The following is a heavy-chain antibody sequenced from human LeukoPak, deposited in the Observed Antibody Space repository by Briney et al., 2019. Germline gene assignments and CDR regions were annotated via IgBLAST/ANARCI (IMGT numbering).Heavy chain of an antibody. CDR2: IYYSGST. D-gene: IGHD3-10*01. Sequence: SETLSLTCTVSGGSISSGDYYWSWIRQPPGKGLEWIGYIYYSGSTCYNPSLKGRVTISVDTSKNQFSLKLSSVTAADTAVYYCARQGIYGSGRDYWGQGTLVTVSS. CDR1: GGSISSGDYY. CDR3: ARQGIYGSGRDY. J-gene: IGHJ4*02. V-gene: IGHV4-30-4*08.